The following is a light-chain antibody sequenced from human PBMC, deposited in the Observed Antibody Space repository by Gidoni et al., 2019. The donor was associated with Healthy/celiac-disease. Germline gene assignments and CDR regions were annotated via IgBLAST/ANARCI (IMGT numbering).Light chain of an antibody. CDR3: QQYGSSPYT. Sequence: SSSYLAWYQQKPGQAPRLLIYGASSRATGIPDRFSGSGSGTDFTLTISRLEPEDFAVYYCQQYGSSPYTIGQGTKLEIK. J-gene: IGKJ2*01. V-gene: IGKV3-20*01. CDR2: GAS. CDR1: SSSY.